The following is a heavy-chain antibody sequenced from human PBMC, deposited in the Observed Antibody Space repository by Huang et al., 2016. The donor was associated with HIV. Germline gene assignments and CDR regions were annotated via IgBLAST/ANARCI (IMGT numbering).Heavy chain of an antibody. CDR2: ISVYNDNP. Sequence: QVQLVQSGAEVKKPGASVTVSCKASGYIFNNYGINWVRQAPGQGLEWVGWISVYNDNPKYVQTVQNRVTTTTETSTNTAYMEMRGLRSDDTARYYCRRDRTRVGIRGFDFWGQGTLITVSS. V-gene: IGHV1-18*01. CDR1: GYIFNNYG. J-gene: IGHJ4*02. CDR3: RRDRTRVGIRGFDF. D-gene: IGHD1-20*01.